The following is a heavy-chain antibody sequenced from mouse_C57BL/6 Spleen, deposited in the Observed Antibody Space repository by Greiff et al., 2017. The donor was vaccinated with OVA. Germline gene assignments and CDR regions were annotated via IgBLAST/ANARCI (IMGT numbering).Heavy chain of an antibody. CDR1: GYSFTGYY. CDR3: ASSYSSHYGYFDY. Sequence: VQLKQSGPELVKPGASVKISCKASGYSFTGYYMNWVKQSPEKSLEWIGEINPSTGGTTYNQKFKAKATLTVDKSSSTASMQLKSLTSEDSSVYSCASSYSSHYGYFDYWGQGTTLTVSS. CDR2: INPSTGGT. D-gene: IGHD2-5*01. J-gene: IGHJ2*01. V-gene: IGHV1-42*01.